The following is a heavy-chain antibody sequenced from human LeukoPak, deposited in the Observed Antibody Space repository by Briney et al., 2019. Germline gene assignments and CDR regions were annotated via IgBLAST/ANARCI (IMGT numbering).Heavy chain of an antibody. CDR1: GGSISGNYY. CDR3: ARDSRISMVRGTPYYYGMDV. Sequence: SQTLSLTCTVSGGSISGNYYWSWIRPHPGKGLEWIGFIYYSGSTDYNPSLKGRLTISVDSSNQFSLKPRSVTAADTAIYYCARDSRISMVRGTPYYYGMDVWGQGTTVTVSS. D-gene: IGHD3-10*01. V-gene: IGHV4-31*03. CDR2: IYYSGST. J-gene: IGHJ6*02.